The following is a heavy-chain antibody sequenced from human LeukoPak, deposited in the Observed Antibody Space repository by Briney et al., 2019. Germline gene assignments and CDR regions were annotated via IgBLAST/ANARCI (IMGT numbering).Heavy chain of an antibody. J-gene: IGHJ6*03. CDR3: ARALEWLPRGYYMDV. V-gene: IGHV1-69*13. CDR2: IIPIFGTA. D-gene: IGHD3-3*01. CDR1: GGTFSSYA. Sequence: ASVKVSCKASGGTFSSYAISWVRQAPGQGLEWMGGIIPIFGTANYAQKFQGRVTITADESTSTAYMELSSLRSEDTAVYYCARALEWLPRGYYMDVWGKGTTVTVSS.